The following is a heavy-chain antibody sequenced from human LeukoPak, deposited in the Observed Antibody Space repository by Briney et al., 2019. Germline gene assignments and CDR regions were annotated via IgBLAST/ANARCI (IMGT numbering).Heavy chain of an antibody. J-gene: IGHJ4*02. D-gene: IGHD6-19*01. CDR3: VGSPRSGWYWFDY. Sequence: GGSLRLSCAASGFTFSSYAMSWVRQAPGKGLEWVSAISGSGGSTYYADSVKGRFTISRDNSKNTLYLQMNSLRAEDTAVYYCVGSPRSGWYWFDYWGQGTLVTVSS. V-gene: IGHV3-23*01. CDR2: ISGSGGST. CDR1: GFTFSSYA.